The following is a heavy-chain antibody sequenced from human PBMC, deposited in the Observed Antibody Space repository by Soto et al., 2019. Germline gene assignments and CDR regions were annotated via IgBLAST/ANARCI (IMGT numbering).Heavy chain of an antibody. J-gene: IGHJ4*02. Sequence: QVQLEQSGAEVKQPGSSVRVSCKTSGGTFSTYANNWVRQAPGQGLEWMGAIIPLFGTADYSQKFQGRVTITADESTSTAYMELSSLRSDDTAVYFCARPKGTYSSGYYYFDFWGQGTLVTVSS. CDR1: GGTFSTYA. V-gene: IGHV1-69*01. CDR2: IIPLFGTA. D-gene: IGHD6-19*01. CDR3: ARPKGTYSSGYYYFDF.